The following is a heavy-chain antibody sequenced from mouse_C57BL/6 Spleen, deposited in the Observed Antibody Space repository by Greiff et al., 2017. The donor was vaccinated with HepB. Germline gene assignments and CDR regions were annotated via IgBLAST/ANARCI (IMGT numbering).Heavy chain of an antibody. J-gene: IGHJ3*01. V-gene: IGHV5-17*01. CDR3: ARTTGNPAWFAY. CDR1: GFTFSDYG. D-gene: IGHD2-1*01. CDR2: ISSGSSTI. Sequence: EVKVEESGGGLVKPGGSLKLSCAASGFTFSDYGMHWVRQAPEKGLEWVAYISSGSSTIYYADTVKGRFTISRDNAKNTLFLQMTSLRSEDTAMYYCARTTGNPAWFAYWGQGTLVTVSA.